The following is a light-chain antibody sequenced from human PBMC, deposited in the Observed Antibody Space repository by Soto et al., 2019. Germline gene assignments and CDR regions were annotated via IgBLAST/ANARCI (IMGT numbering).Light chain of an antibody. Sequence: IQLTQSPSSLSASVEARVTITCRASQGISSSLAWYQQKPGKAPRLLISRVYTLQSGVPSRFSGSGSGTDFTLTISSLQPEDFATYYCQQANSFPLTFGGGTKVDIK. CDR2: RVY. V-gene: IGKV1-9*01. CDR3: QQANSFPLT. J-gene: IGKJ4*01. CDR1: QGISSS.